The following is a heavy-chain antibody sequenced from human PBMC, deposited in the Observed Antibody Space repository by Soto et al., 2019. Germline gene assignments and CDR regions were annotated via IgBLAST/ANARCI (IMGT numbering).Heavy chain of an antibody. CDR2: ISWNSGTI. V-gene: IGHV3-9*01. CDR1: GFTFDDYA. Sequence: EVQLVEYGGGLVQPGRSLRLSCAASGFTFDDYAMHWVRQAPGKGLEWVSGISWNSGTIGYADSVKGRFTISRDNAKNSLYLQMNSLRAAATALYYCAKDYDFWSGCFDYWGQGTLVTVSS. CDR3: AKDYDFWSGCFDY. D-gene: IGHD3-3*01. J-gene: IGHJ4*02.